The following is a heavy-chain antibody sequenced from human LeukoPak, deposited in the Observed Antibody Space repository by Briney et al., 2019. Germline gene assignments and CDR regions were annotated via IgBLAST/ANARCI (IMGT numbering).Heavy chain of an antibody. CDR2: IRYDGSNT. CDR3: ARGSGGYLKNLDFDY. J-gene: IGHJ4*02. Sequence: PGGSLRLSCAASGFTFNNYGMHWVRQAPGKGLEWLAFIRYDGSNTYYADSVKGRFTVSRDDSKNTLYLQMNSLKGDDTAVYYCARGSGGYLKNLDFDYWGQGTLVTVSS. CDR1: GFTFNNYG. V-gene: IGHV3-30*02. D-gene: IGHD1-26*01.